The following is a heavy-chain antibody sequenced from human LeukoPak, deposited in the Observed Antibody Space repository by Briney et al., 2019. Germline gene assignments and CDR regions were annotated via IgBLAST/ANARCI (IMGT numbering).Heavy chain of an antibody. CDR3: ARVSVLMVYAIDY. V-gene: IGHV4-39*07. CDR2: IYYSGST. CDR1: GGSISSSSYY. D-gene: IGHD2-8*01. Sequence: KPSETLSLTCTVSGGSISSSSYYWGWIRQPPGKGLEWIGSIYYSGSTYYNPSLKSRVTISVDTSKNQFSLKLSSVTAADTAVYYCARVSVLMVYAIDYWGQGTLVTVSS. J-gene: IGHJ4*02.